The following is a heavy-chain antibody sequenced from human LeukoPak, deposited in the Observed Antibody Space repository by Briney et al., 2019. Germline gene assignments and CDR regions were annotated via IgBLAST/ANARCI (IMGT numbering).Heavy chain of an antibody. CDR3: ARLGQQQMHRDRRGFDS. Sequence: GASVKVSCKASGYTFTSYGISWVRQAPGQGLEWMGWISAYNGNTNYAQKLQGRVTMTTDTSTSTAYMELRSLRSDDTAVYYCARLGQQQMHRDRRGFDSWGQGTLVSVSS. V-gene: IGHV1-18*01. D-gene: IGHD1/OR15-1a*01. J-gene: IGHJ4*02. CDR2: ISAYNGNT. CDR1: GYTFTSYG.